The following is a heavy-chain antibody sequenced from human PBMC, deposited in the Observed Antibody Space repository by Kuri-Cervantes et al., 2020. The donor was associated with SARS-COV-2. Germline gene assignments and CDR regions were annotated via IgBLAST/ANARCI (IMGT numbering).Heavy chain of an antibody. V-gene: IGHV3-30*02. Sequence: LSLTCAASGFTFSSYGMHWVRQAPGKGLEWVAFIRYDGSNKYYADSVKGRFTISRDNSKNSLYLQMNSLRAEDTAVYYCATDYYDSSGYLYFQHWGQGTLVTVSS. CDR3: ATDYYDSSGYLYFQH. CDR1: GFTFSSYG. J-gene: IGHJ1*01. D-gene: IGHD3-22*01. CDR2: IRYDGSNK.